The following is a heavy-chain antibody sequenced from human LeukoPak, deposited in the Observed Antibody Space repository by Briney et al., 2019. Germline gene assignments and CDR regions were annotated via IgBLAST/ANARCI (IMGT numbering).Heavy chain of an antibody. CDR3: ARAYSSSWYYFQH. Sequence: GGSLRLSCAVSGFTFSSYEMNWVRQAPGKGLEWVSYISSSGSTIYYADSVKGRFTISRDNAKNSLYLQMNSLRAEDTAVYYYARAYSSSWYYFQHWGQGTLVTVSS. CDR2: ISSSGSTI. V-gene: IGHV3-48*03. CDR1: GFTFSSYE. J-gene: IGHJ1*01. D-gene: IGHD6-13*01.